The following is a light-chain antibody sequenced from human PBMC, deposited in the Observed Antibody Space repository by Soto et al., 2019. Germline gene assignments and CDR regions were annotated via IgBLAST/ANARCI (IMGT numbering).Light chain of an antibody. CDR1: QGVXSY. CDR3: HQYNNCPPWT. J-gene: IGKJ1*01. V-gene: IGKV3-15*01. CDR2: GQS. Sequence: IVLTQSPAALSVSLGESATLSCRASQGVXSYFGWYQPKPGQAPRFLSSGQSTRATAIPARFSGSGSGKEFTLIISSLQSEAYVVYYCHQYNNCPPWTFGQGTKVDIK.